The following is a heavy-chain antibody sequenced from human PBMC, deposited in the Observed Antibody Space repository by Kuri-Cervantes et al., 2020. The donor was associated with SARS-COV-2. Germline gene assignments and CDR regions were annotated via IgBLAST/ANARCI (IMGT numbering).Heavy chain of an antibody. CDR2: IYYSGST. CDR1: GGSISSYY. V-gene: IGHV4-59*12. J-gene: IGHJ2*01. D-gene: IGHD5-18*01. CDR3: ARTARHFDL. Sequence: SETLSLTCTVSGGSISSYYWSWIRQPPGKGLEWIGYIYYSGSTNYNPSLKSRVTISVDTSKNQFPLKLSSVTAADTAVYYCARTARHFDLWGRGTLVTVSS.